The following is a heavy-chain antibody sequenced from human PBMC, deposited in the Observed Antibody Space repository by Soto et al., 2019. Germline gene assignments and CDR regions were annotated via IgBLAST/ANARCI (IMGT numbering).Heavy chain of an antibody. D-gene: IGHD3-3*01. CDR2: ISAYNGNT. J-gene: IGHJ6*02. CDR1: GYTFTSYG. CDR3: ARDFSRPYYDFWSGYYTSGIPDYYGMDV. Sequence: ASVKVSCKASGYTFTSYGISWVRQAPGQGLEWMGWISAYNGNTNYAQKLQGRVTMTTDTSTSTAYMELRSLRSDDTAVYYCARDFSRPYYDFWSGYYTSGIPDYYGMDVWGQGTTVTVSS. V-gene: IGHV1-18*01.